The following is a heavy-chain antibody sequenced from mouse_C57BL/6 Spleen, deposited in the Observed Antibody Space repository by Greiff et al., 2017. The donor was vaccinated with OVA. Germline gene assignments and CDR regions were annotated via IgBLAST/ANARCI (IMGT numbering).Heavy chain of an antibody. D-gene: IGHD3-2*02. CDR3: ARGTAQAPAWYAY. CDR2: IDPSDSET. CDR1: GYTFTSYW. Sequence: VKLQQPGAELVRPGSSVKLSCKASGYTFTSYWMHWVKQRPIQGLEWIGNIDPSDSETHYNQKFKDKATLTVDTSSSTAYMQLSSLTSEDSAVYNYARGTAQAPAWYAYWGQGTLVTVSA. J-gene: IGHJ3*01. V-gene: IGHV1-52*01.